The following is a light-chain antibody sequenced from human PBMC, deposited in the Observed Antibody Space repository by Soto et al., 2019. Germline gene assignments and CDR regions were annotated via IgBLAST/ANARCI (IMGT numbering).Light chain of an antibody. V-gene: IGLV2-8*01. J-gene: IGLJ1*01. CDR3: SSYAGNNQYV. CDR2: EVS. CDR1: SSDVGGYNF. Sequence: QSALTQPPSASGSPGQSVTISCTGTSSDVGGYNFVSWYQQHPGKAPKLIISEVSKRPSGVPDRFSGSKSGNTASLTVSGLQAEDEADYYCSSYAGNNQYVFGFGTKLTVL.